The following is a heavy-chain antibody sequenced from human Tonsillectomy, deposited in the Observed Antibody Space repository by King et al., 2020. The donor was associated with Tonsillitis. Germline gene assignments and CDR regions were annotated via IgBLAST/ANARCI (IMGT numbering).Heavy chain of an antibody. CDR1: GFTFSSYG. CDR3: AKDDFPLEYYYGMDV. CDR2: ISYDGSNK. Sequence: VQLVESGGGVVQPGMSLRLSYAASGFTFSSYGMHWVRQAPGKGLEWVAVISYDGSNKYYADSVKGRFTISRDNSKNTLYLQMNSLRAEDTAVYYCAKDDFPLEYYYGMDVWGQGTTVTVSS. V-gene: IGHV3-30*18. D-gene: IGHD3-3*01. J-gene: IGHJ6*02.